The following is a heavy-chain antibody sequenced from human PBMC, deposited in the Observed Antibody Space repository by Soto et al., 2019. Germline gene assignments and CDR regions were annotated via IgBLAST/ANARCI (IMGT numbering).Heavy chain of an antibody. V-gene: IGHV3-66*01. J-gene: IGHJ6*03. CDR3: ARVDSGESQHYYYMAV. CDR1: GFTVSSNY. Sequence: EVQLVESGGGLVQPGGSLRLSCAASGFTVSSNYMSWVRQAPGKGLEWVSVIYSGGSTYYADSVKGRFTISRDNSKNTMYLQMNSMRAEDTAVYYCARVDSGESQHYYYMAVWGKGTTVTVSS. D-gene: IGHD4-17*01. CDR2: IYSGGST.